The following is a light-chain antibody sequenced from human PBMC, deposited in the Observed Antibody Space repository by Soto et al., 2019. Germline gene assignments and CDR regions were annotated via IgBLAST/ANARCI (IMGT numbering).Light chain of an antibody. V-gene: IGLV2-14*03. J-gene: IGLJ1*01. Sequence: QSVLAQPASVSGSPGQSITISCIGTSSDIGGYNYVSWYQQHPGKAPKLMIYDVYDRPLGVSNRFSGSKSGNTASLTISGLQDEDEADYYCSSYTDNRSYVFGARTKVTVL. CDR1: SSDIGGYNY. CDR3: SSYTDNRSYV. CDR2: DVY.